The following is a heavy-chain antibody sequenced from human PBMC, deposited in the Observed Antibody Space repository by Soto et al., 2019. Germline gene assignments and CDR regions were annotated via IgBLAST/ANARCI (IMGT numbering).Heavy chain of an antibody. CDR1: GGTFSSYA. CDR3: ARNGEMATINYFDY. V-gene: IGHV1-69*06. J-gene: IGHJ4*02. D-gene: IGHD5-12*01. CDR2: IIPIFGTA. Sequence: SVKVSCKASGGTFSSYAISWLRQAPGQGLEWMGGIIPIFGTANYAQKFQGRVTITADKSTSTAYMELSSLRSEDTAVYYCARNGEMATINYFDYWGQGTLVTVSS.